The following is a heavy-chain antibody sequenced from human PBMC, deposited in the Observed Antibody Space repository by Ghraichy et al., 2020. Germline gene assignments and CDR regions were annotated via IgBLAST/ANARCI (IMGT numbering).Heavy chain of an antibody. V-gene: IGHV3-53*01. D-gene: IGHD1-1*01. J-gene: IGHJ4*02. Sequence: GESLNISCAASGFTVSSNYMSWVRQAPGKGLEWVSLINSAGSPYYADSVKGRFTISRDNSKNTVYLHMNSLRAEDTAVYYCTRVTGWNPGFWGQGTLVTVSS. CDR1: GFTVSSNY. CDR2: INSAGSP. CDR3: TRVTGWNPGF.